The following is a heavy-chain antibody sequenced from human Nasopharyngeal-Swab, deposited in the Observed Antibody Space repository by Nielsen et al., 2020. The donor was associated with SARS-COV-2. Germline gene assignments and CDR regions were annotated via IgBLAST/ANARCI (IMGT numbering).Heavy chain of an antibody. CDR3: ARAGLRCPQYCYYGMDV. CDR2: ISSSSSTM. D-gene: IGHD4-17*01. V-gene: IGHV3-48*04. J-gene: IGHJ6*02. CDR1: GFTFSSYS. Sequence: GGSLRLSCAASGFTFSSYSMNWVRQAPGKGLEWVSYISSSSSTMYYADSVKGRFTISRDNAKNSLYLQMNSLRAEDTAVYYCARAGLRCPQYCYYGMDVWGQGTTVTVSS.